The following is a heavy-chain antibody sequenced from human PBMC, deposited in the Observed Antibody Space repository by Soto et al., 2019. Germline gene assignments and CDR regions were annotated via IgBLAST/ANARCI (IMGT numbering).Heavy chain of an antibody. J-gene: IGHJ3*02. V-gene: IGHV4-30-2*01. CDR1: GGSISSSGYS. D-gene: IGHD4-17*01. CDR3: GRGDYANAFDI. CDR2: IYHSGST. Sequence: QLQLQESGSGLVTPSQTLSLTCAVSGGSISSSGYSWNWIRQPPGKGLEWIGNIYHSGSTYYNASLTSRVTISVDKSKNQFFLKLSSVTAADTAVYYCGRGDYANAFDIWGQGTMVTVSS.